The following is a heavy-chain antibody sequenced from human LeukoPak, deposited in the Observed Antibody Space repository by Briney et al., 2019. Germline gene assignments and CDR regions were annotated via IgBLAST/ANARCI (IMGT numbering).Heavy chain of an antibody. CDR3: ARDGYTYGDNWFDP. CDR1: GYTFTSYY. V-gene: IGHV1-2*02. D-gene: IGHD5-18*01. Sequence: ASVKVSCKASGYTFTSYYMHWVRQAPGQGLEWMGWINPNSGGTSYAQKFQGRVTMTRDTSISTAYMELTRLTSDDTAVYYCARDGYTYGDNWFDPWGQGTLVTVSS. J-gene: IGHJ5*02. CDR2: INPNSGGT.